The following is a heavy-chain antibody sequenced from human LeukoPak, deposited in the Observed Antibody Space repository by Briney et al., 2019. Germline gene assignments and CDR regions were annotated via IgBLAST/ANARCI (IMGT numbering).Heavy chain of an antibody. CDR3: ARMGYSSSPYYFDY. Sequence: TSEILSLTCTVSGASISSYYWSWIRQPPGKGLEWIGYIDYSGSTNYNPSLKSRVTISVDKSKNQFSLKLSSVTAADTAVYYCARMGYSSSPYYFDYWGQGTLVTVSS. CDR1: GASISSYY. V-gene: IGHV4-59*12. J-gene: IGHJ4*02. CDR2: IDYSGST. D-gene: IGHD6-6*01.